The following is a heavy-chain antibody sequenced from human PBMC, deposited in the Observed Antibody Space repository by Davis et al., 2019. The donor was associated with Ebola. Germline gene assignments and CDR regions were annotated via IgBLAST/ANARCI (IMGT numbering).Heavy chain of an antibody. CDR1: GFTVSNFY. CDR3: ARDRPLDFFFGDYYGMDV. V-gene: IGHV3-66*01. D-gene: IGHD3-16*01. CDR2: FYVGGAT. Sequence: GESLKISCAASGFTVSNFYMSWVRQTPGKGLEWVSVFYVGGATYYADSAKGRFTISRDNAKNSLYLQMNSLRAEDTAVYYCARDRPLDFFFGDYYGMDVWGQGTTVTVSS. J-gene: IGHJ6*02.